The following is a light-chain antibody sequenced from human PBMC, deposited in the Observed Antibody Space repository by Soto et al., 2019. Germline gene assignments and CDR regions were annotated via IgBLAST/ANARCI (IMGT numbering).Light chain of an antibody. Sequence: EIVVTQSPGTLSLSPGERATLYCRASQSVSSSYLAWYQQKPGQAPRLLIYGASSRATGIPDRFSGSGSGTDLTLTISRLEPEDLAVYYCQQYGSSPLTFGQGNKVESK. CDR1: QSVSSSY. V-gene: IGKV3-20*01. CDR2: GAS. CDR3: QQYGSSPLT. J-gene: IGKJ1*01.